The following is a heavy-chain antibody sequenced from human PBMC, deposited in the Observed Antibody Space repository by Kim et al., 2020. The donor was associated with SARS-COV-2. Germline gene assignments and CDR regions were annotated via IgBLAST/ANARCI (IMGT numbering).Heavy chain of an antibody. D-gene: IGHD3-10*01. CDR1: GLTVRYNY. CDR2: IYSGGTT. Sequence: GGSLRLSCSVSGLTVRYNYMSWFRQAPGKGLEWVSRIYSGGTTHYADSVKGRFTVSRDDSRNTVYLQMNSLRAGDTAKYYCASGPPIVGSYCDSWGQGTLVSVTS. J-gene: IGHJ5*01. CDR3: ASGPPIVGSYCDS. V-gene: IGHV3-53*01.